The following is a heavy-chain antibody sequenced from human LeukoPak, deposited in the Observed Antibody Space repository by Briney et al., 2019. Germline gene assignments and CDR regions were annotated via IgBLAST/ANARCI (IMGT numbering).Heavy chain of an antibody. V-gene: IGHV3-21*01. CDR2: ISSSSSYI. CDR3: ARGTPTAVAGEIDY. J-gene: IGHJ4*02. CDR1: GFTFSSYS. Sequence: GGSLRLSCAASGFTFSSYSMNWVRQAPGKGLEWVSSISSSSSYIYYADSVKGRFTISRDNAKNSLYLQMNSLRAEDTAVYYCARGTPTAVAGEIDYWGQGTLVTVSS. D-gene: IGHD6-19*01.